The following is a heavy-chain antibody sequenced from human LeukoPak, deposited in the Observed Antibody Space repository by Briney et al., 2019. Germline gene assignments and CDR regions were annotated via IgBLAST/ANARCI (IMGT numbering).Heavy chain of an antibody. CDR3: VREGSAGGFDY. J-gene: IGHJ4*02. CDR2: IDSSGSDI. D-gene: IGHD2-15*01. CDR1: GFTVSSNY. Sequence: GGSLRLSCAASGFTVSSNYMNWVRQAPGKGLEWVSHIDSSGSDIYYADFVKGRFTISRDNAKNSLYLQMDSLGAEDTAVYYCVREGSAGGFDYWGQGTLVAVSS. V-gene: IGHV3-11*04.